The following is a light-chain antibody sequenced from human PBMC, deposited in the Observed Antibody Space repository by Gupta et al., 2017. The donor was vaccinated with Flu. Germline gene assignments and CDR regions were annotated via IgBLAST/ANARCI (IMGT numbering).Light chain of an antibody. Sequence: QSALAQPRSVSGSPGQSVTLSCTGTSSDVAYGYVSWYQQHPGKAPYLIICDVTERPSGVPDRFSGSKSGNTASLTISGLQAEDESDYHCCSYSLTHTFIFGGGTTVTVL. V-gene: IGLV2-11*01. CDR3: CSYSLTHTFI. CDR2: DVT. J-gene: IGLJ2*01. CDR1: SSDVAYGY.